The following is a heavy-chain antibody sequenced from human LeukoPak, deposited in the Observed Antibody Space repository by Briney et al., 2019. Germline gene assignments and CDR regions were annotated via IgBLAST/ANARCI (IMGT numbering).Heavy chain of an antibody. D-gene: IGHD2-15*01. Sequence: GGSLRLSCAASGFTFSSYGMHWVRQAPGKGLGWVSFIRYDGSNKYYADSVKGRFTISRDNSKNTLYLQMNSLRAEDTAVYYCAKDQDVVVVAATQIDYWGQGTLVTVSS. V-gene: IGHV3-30*02. CDR3: AKDQDVVVVAATQIDY. CDR1: GFTFSSYG. CDR2: IRYDGSNK. J-gene: IGHJ4*02.